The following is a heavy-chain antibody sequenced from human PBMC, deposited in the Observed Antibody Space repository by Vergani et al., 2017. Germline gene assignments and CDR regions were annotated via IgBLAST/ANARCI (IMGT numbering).Heavy chain of an antibody. D-gene: IGHD3-3*01. V-gene: IGHV3-66*01. CDR2: IYSGGST. J-gene: IGHJ6*02. CDR1: GFTVSSNY. CDR3: ARVVESYYDFWSGYSRYYYYGMDV. Sequence: EVQLVESGGGLVQPGGSLRLSCAASGFTVSSNYMSWVRQAPGKGLEWVSVIYSGGSTYYADSVKGRFTISRDNSKNTLYLQMNSLRAEDTAVYYCARVVESYYDFWSGYSRYYYYGMDVWGQGTTVTVSS.